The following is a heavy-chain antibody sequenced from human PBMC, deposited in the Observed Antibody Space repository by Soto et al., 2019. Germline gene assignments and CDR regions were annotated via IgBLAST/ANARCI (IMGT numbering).Heavy chain of an antibody. V-gene: IGHV1-69*13. CDR3: SRVGGQQLAWGYYGMDV. Sequence: SVKVSCKASGGTFSSYAISWGRQAPGQGLEWMGGIIPIFGTANYAQKLQGRVTITADESTSTASTELSSLGSDDAAFSYCSRVGGQQLAWGYYGMDVWGQGPTVTVSS. J-gene: IGHJ6*01. CDR2: IIPIFGTA. CDR1: GGTFSSYA. D-gene: IGHD6-13*01.